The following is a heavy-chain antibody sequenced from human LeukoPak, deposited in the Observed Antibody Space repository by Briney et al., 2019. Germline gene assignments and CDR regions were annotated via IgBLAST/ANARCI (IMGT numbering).Heavy chain of an antibody. V-gene: IGHV5-51*01. D-gene: IGHD3-10*01. Sequence: GESLKISGKGSGYSFTSYWIGWVRQMPGKGLEWMGIIYPGDSDTRYSPSFQGQVTISADKSISTAYLQWSSLKASDTAMYYCARAMVRGTVPDAFDIWGQGTMVTVSS. J-gene: IGHJ3*02. CDR2: IYPGDSDT. CDR3: ARAMVRGTVPDAFDI. CDR1: GYSFTSYW.